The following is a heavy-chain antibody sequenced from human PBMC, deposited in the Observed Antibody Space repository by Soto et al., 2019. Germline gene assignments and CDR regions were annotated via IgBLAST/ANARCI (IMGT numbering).Heavy chain of an antibody. Sequence: QVQVVQSGAEVKKPESSVKVSCKPSGGTFNTYTVNWVRLAPGHGLEWMGRFIPILDMANYAQTFQDRVTITADRSSFTAYMELNSLTSADTAVYYCAITYCRDNSCPRDFDFWGPGTRVTVSS. CDR1: GGTFNTYT. D-gene: IGHD2-21*01. CDR2: FIPILDMA. CDR3: AITYCRDNSCPRDFDF. V-gene: IGHV1-69*02. J-gene: IGHJ4*02.